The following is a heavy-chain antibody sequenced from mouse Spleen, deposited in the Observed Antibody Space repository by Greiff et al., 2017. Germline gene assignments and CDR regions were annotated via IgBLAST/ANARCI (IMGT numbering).Heavy chain of an antibody. Sequence: EVQVVESGGGLVQSGRSLRLSCATSGFTFSDFYMEWVRQAPGKGLEWIAASRNKANDYTTEYSASVKGRFIVSRDTSQSILYLQMNALRAEDTAIYYCARYYDAMDYWGQGTSVTVSS. V-gene: IGHV7-1*01. J-gene: IGHJ4*01. CDR2: SRNKANDYTT. CDR3: ARYYDAMDY. CDR1: GFTFSDFY.